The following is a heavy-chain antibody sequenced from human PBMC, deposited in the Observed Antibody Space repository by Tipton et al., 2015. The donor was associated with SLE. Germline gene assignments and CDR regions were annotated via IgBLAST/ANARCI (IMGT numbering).Heavy chain of an antibody. D-gene: IGHD5-18*01. CDR2: IRSKTFGATT. J-gene: IGHJ4*02. V-gene: IGHV3-49*04. CDR1: GFTFSDSS. CDR3: ARGGYTYGL. Sequence: SLRLSCTTSGFTFSDSSMTWVRQAPGRGLEWIGVIRSKTFGATTEYAASVKGRFTISRDDSKSIVFLQMSSLNTEDTAVYFCARGGYTYGLWGQGTLVTISS.